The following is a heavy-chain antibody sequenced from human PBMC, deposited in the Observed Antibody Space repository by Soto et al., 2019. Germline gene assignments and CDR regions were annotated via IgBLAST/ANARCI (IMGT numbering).Heavy chain of an antibody. CDR2: ISGSDDST. J-gene: IGHJ4*02. D-gene: IGHD6-6*01. CDR1: GFTFSSYA. Sequence: EVQLLESGGGLVQPGESLRLSCAASGFTFSSYAMSWVRQAPGKGLEWVSVISGSDDSTYYADSVKGRFTISRDNSKNTLYRKMNSVRAEDTAVYYCAKRSRSSTFDYWGQGTLVTVSS. V-gene: IGHV3-23*01. CDR3: AKRSRSSTFDY.